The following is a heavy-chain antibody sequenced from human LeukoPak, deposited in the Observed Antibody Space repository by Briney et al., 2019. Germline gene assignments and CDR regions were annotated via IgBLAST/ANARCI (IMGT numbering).Heavy chain of an antibody. J-gene: IGHJ2*01. Sequence: SETLSLTCTVSGGSTNNYYWTWIRQPPGKGLEWIGYIYYSGSTNYNPSLKSRVTISVDTSKNQFSLKLSSVTAADTAVYYCARGGSGWYRWYFDLWGRGTLVTVSS. CDR1: GGSTNNYY. D-gene: IGHD6-19*01. V-gene: IGHV4-59*01. CDR3: ARGGSGWYRWYFDL. CDR2: IYYSGST.